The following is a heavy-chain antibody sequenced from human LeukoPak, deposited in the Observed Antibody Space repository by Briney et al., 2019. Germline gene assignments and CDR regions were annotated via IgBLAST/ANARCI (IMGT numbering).Heavy chain of an antibody. CDR1: GFTFSSYA. J-gene: IGHJ3*02. CDR3: ARASGYYYNDAFDI. CDR2: ISYDGSNK. D-gene: IGHD3-22*01. V-gene: IGHV3-30*04. Sequence: GRSLRLSCAASGFTFSSYAMHWVRQAPGKGLEWVAVISYDGSNKYYADSVKGRFTISRDNSKNTMYLQMNSLRAEDTAVYYCARASGYYYNDAFDIWGQGTMVTVSS.